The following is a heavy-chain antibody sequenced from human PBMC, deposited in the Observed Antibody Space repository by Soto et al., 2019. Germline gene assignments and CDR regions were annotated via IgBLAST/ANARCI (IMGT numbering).Heavy chain of an antibody. CDR2: MHYSGST. Sequence: PSETLSLTCTVSGGSISSGSYYWGWLRQPPGKGLEWIGSMHYSGSTNYNPSLKSRVTISVDTSKNQFSLKLSSVTAADTAVYYCARELDYWGQGTLVTVSS. J-gene: IGHJ4*02. CDR1: GGSISSGSYY. V-gene: IGHV4-39*07. CDR3: ARELDY.